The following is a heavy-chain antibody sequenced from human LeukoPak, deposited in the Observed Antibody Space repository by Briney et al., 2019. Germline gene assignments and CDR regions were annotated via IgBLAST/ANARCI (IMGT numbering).Heavy chain of an antibody. CDR2: MSYDVGNK. V-gene: IGHV3-30*03. Sequence: GGSLRLSCAASGFTFSSNGIHWVRQAPGKGLEWVTAMSYDVGNKYYADSVKGRFTVSGDSSKNTVYLQMNSLRAEDTAVYYCARAPDYDYVWGNYRLWGQGTMVTVSS. D-gene: IGHD3-16*02. CDR3: ARAPDYDYVWGNYRL. CDR1: GFTFSSNG. J-gene: IGHJ3*01.